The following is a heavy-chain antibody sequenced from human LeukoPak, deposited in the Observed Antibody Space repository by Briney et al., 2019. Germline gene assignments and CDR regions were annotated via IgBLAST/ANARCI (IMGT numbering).Heavy chain of an antibody. CDR1: GFIFSSYW. Sequence: GGSLRLSCAASGFIFSSYWMAWVRQAPGKGLEWVANIKEDGSDKNYVDSVKGRFTISRDNAKNSLYLQMNSLRAEDTAVYYCAKIPQVATYTVPNFDFWGQGTLVTVSS. D-gene: IGHD3-16*01. V-gene: IGHV3-7*03. CDR2: IKEDGSDK. CDR3: AKIPQVATYTVPNFDF. J-gene: IGHJ4*02.